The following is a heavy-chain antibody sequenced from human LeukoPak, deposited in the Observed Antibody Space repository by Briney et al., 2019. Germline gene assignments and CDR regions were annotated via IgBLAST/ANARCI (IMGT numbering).Heavy chain of an antibody. CDR2: ISSSDSTI. Sequence: GGSLRLSCAASGFTFSSYEMNWVRRAPGKGLEWVSYISSSDSTIYYADSVKGRFTISRDNAKNSLYLQMNSLRAEDTAVYYCARDGYSSGWYGYYYMDVWGKGTTVTFSS. J-gene: IGHJ6*03. CDR1: GFTFSSYE. CDR3: ARDGYSSGWYGYYYMDV. V-gene: IGHV3-48*03. D-gene: IGHD6-19*01.